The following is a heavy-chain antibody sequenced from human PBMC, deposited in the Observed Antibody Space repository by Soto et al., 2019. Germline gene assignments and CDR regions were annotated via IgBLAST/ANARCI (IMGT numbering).Heavy chain of an antibody. Sequence: EVQLVESGGGLVQPGGSLRLSCAASGFTFSSYAMHWVRQAPGKGLEYVSAISSSGGSTYYANSVKGRFTISRDNSKNTLYLQMGSLRAEDMAVYYCASGDYGDYVLDYWGQGTLVTVSS. CDR3: ASGDYGDYVLDY. J-gene: IGHJ4*02. CDR2: ISSSGGST. V-gene: IGHV3-64*01. CDR1: GFTFSSYA. D-gene: IGHD4-17*01.